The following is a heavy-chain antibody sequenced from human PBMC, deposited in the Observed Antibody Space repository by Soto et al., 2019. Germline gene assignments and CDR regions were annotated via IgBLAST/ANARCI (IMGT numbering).Heavy chain of an antibody. Sequence: EVQLVESGGGLIQPGGSLKLSCAASGITVTTEYMSWVRQAPGKGLEWVSIFFAGGDTYYADSVKGRFTISRDNPKNTLYLQMNRLRAEDTAVYFCARGDFDCWGQGALVTVSS. CDR2: FFAGGDT. CDR1: GITVTTEY. V-gene: IGHV3-53*01. CDR3: ARGDFDC. J-gene: IGHJ4*02.